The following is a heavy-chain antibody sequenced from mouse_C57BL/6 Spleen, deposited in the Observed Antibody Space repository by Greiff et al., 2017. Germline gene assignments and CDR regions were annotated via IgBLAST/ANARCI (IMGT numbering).Heavy chain of an antibody. D-gene: IGHD2-1*01. V-gene: IGHV1-82*01. CDR3: ARGRGYGTVSYFDV. CDR1: GYAFSSSW. J-gene: IGHJ1*03. CDR2: IYPGDGDT. Sequence: VKLMESGPELVKPGASVKISCKASGYAFSSSWMNWVKQRPGKGLEWIGRIYPGDGDTNYNGKFKGKATLTADESSSTAYMHLSSLTSEDSAVYFCARGRGYGTVSYFDVWGTGTTVTVSS.